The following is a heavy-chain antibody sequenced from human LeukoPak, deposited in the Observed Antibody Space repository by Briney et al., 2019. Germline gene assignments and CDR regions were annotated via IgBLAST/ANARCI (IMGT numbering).Heavy chain of an antibody. V-gene: IGHV1-2*02. CDR1: AYTFTSYY. CDR3: ARLGSLGVTLVWGGPSRTTIDY. D-gene: IGHD3-16*01. J-gene: IGHJ4*02. Sequence: ASVKVYCKASAYTFTSYYIHWVRQAPGQCPEWLGWINPSSGGTDYAQKFQGRVTMTRDTSTNTAYMELTSLRSDDTAVYYCARLGSLGVTLVWGGPSRTTIDYWGQGTLVTVSS. CDR2: INPSSGGT.